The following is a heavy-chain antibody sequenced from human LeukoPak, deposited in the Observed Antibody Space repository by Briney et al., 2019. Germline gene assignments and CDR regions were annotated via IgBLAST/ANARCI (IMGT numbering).Heavy chain of an antibody. CDR3: AKRRYCDDINCRDFDC. V-gene: IGHV3-21*04. CDR2: MSSSSSYI. J-gene: IGHJ4*02. D-gene: IGHD2-15*01. CDR1: GFTFSSYS. Sequence: PGGSLRLSCAASGFTFSSYSMNWVRQAPGKGLEWVSSMSSSSSYIYYTDLVKGRFTISRDSAKNSLYLQMNSLRVGDTAVYYCAKRRYCDDINCRDFDCWGQGTLVTVSS.